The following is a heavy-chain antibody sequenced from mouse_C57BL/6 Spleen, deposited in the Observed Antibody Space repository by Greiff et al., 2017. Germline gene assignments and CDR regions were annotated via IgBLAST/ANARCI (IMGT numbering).Heavy chain of an antibody. V-gene: IGHV5-9-1*02. CDR2: ISSGGDYI. D-gene: IGHD1-1*01. CDR3: TRERDYYGSSYVAMDY. Sequence: EVKLMESGEGLVKPGGSLKLSCAASGFTFSSYAMSWVRQTPEKRLEWVAYISSGGDYIYYADTVKGRFTISRDNARNTLYLQMSSLKSEDTAMYYCTRERDYYGSSYVAMDYWGQGTSVTVSS. J-gene: IGHJ4*01. CDR1: GFTFSSYA.